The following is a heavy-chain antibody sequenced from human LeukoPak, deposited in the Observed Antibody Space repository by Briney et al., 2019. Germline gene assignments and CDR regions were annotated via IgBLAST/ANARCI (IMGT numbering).Heavy chain of an antibody. Sequence: SETLSLTCTVSGGSISSGGYYWSWLRQHPGKGLEWIGYIYYSGSTYYNPSLKSRVTISVDTSKNQFSLKLSSVTAADAAVYYCARSVGSSVVVVPAAYDYWGQGTLVTVSS. CDR1: GGSISSGGYY. V-gene: IGHV4-31*03. D-gene: IGHD2-2*01. CDR3: ARSVGSSVVVVPAAYDY. CDR2: IYYSGST. J-gene: IGHJ4*02.